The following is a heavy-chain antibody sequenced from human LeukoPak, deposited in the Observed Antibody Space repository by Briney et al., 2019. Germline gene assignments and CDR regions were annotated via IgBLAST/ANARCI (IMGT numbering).Heavy chain of an antibody. CDR2: IYYSGST. J-gene: IGHJ3*02. V-gene: IGHV4-39*07. CDR1: GGSISSSNYS. Sequence: PSETLSLTCTVSGGSISSSNYSWGWVRQPPGKGLEWIGTIYYSGSTNYNASLKSRVTMSVDTSKSQFSLKLSSVTAADTAVYYCANQWLVPDAFDIWGQGTMVTVSS. D-gene: IGHD6-19*01. CDR3: ANQWLVPDAFDI.